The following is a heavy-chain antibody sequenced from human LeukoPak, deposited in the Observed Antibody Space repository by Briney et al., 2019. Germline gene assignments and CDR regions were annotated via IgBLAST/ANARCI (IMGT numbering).Heavy chain of an antibody. CDR3: AKGCSGGSCYPWSYYYMDV. J-gene: IGHJ6*03. CDR2: ISGSGGST. V-gene: IGHV3-23*01. D-gene: IGHD2-15*01. Sequence: PGGSLRLSCAASGFTFSSYAMSWVRQAPGKGLEWVSAISGSGGSTYYADSVKGRFTISRDNSKNTLYLQMNSLRAEDTAVYYCAKGCSGGSCYPWSYYYMDVWGKGTTVTVSS. CDR1: GFTFSSYA.